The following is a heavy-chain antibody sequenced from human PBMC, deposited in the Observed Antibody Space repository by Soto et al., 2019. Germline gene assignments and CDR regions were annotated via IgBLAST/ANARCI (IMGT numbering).Heavy chain of an antibody. CDR2: IYPTDSYT. J-gene: IGHJ3*01. CDR3: AGSRWRGNFDAYYV. V-gene: IGHV5-10-1*01. CDR1: GYSFTTYW. D-gene: IGHD4-17*01. Sequence: GESLKISCQASGYSFTTYWISWVRQMPGKGLECMGRIYPTDSYTDYSPSFQGHVTMSADKSINTAYLQWSSLKDADYDMYYCAGSRWRGNFDAYYVWGQGSMVPVSS.